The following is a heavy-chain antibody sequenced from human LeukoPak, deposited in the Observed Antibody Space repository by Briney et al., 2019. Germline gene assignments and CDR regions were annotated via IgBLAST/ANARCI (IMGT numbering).Heavy chain of an antibody. V-gene: IGHV4-4*02. Sequence: SETLSLTCTVSGDSISNGSWWNWVRLPPGKGLDWIGEISHVGSTKYSPSLKDRVTISKDNSKNQFSLKLNSVTAADTATYYCTRSSGWWSLDYWGQGALVTVSS. J-gene: IGHJ4*02. CDR2: ISHVGST. D-gene: IGHD6-13*01. CDR3: TRSSGWWSLDY. CDR1: GDSISNGSW.